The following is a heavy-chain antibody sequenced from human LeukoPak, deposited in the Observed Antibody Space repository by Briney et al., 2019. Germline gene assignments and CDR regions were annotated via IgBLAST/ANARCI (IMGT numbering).Heavy chain of an antibody. D-gene: IGHD1-26*01. CDR3: ASGGGSYYYYYMDV. V-gene: IGHV3-21*01. J-gene: IGHJ6*03. CDR2: ISSSSSYI. CDR1: GFTFSSYS. Sequence: GGSLRLSCAASGFTFSSYSMNWVRQAPGKGLEWVSSISSSSSYIYYADSVKGRFTIPRDNAKNSLYLQMNSLRAEDTAVYYCASGGGSYYYYYMDVWGKGTTVTVSS.